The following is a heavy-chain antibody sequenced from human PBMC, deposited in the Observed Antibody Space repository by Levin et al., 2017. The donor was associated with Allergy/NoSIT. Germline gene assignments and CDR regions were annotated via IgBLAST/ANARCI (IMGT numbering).Heavy chain of an antibody. J-gene: IGHJ6*02. CDR3: ARDPHCSSTSCYYYYYYGMDV. CDR2: IKQDGSEK. CDR1: GFTFSSYW. V-gene: IGHV3-7*01. D-gene: IGHD2-2*01. Sequence: GGSLRLSCAASGFTFSSYWMSWVRQAPGKGLEWVANIKQDGSEKYYVDSVKGRFTISRDNAKNSLYLQMNSLRAEDTAVYYCARDPHCSSTSCYYYYYYGMDVWGQGTTVTVSS.